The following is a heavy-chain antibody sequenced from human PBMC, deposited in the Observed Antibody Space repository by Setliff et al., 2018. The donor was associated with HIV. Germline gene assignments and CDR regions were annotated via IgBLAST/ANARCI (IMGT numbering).Heavy chain of an antibody. Sequence: GGSLRLSCAASGYTFSSYWMAWVRQCPGKGLEWAAIISNDGGREYYVDSVKGRFTISRDNSRNTLYLQMNSLRAEDTAVYFCAKLGGSGRYSNAFDYWGQGTLVTVSS. CDR3: AKLGGSGRYSNAFDY. J-gene: IGHJ4*02. V-gene: IGHV3-7*05. D-gene: IGHD3-10*01. CDR1: GYTFSSYW. CDR2: ISNDGGRE.